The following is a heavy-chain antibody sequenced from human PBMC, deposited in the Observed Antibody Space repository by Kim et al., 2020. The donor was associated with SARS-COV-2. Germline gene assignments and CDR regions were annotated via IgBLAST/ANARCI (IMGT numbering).Heavy chain of an antibody. D-gene: IGHD6-19*01. CDR3: ARGDDSGWSY. V-gene: IGHV4-59*09. Sequence: STNYNPSLKSRVTISVDTSKNPFSLKLSSVTAADTAVYYCARGDDSGWSYWGQGTLVTVSS. J-gene: IGHJ4*02. CDR2: ST.